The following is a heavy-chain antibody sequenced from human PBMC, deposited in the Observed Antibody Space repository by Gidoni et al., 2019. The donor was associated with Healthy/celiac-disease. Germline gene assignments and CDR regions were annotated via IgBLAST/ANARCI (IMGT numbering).Heavy chain of an antibody. CDR3: ARDGDIVVVPAADHYFDY. J-gene: IGHJ4*02. CDR1: GDTFTRYY. V-gene: IGHV1-46*03. Sequence: QVQLVQSGAEVKKPGASVKVSCKASGDTFTRYYKHWVRQAPGQGLEWMGIINPSGGSTSYAQKFQGRGTITRDTSTSTVYMELSSLRSEDTAVYYCARDGDIVVVPAADHYFDYWGQGTLVTVSS. D-gene: IGHD2-2*01. CDR2: INPSGGST.